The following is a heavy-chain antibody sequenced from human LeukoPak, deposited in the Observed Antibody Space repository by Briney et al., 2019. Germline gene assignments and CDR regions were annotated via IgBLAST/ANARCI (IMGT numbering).Heavy chain of an antibody. D-gene: IGHD1-1*01. Sequence: GGSLRLSCAASGFTFSDYSMNWVRQAPGKGLEWVSSISRNSRHVYYGGSVWGRFTISRDDARNSLFLEMNSLRAEDMAVYYCVRDFMAMAGTTAYLHYWGQGTLVTVSP. J-gene: IGHJ1*01. CDR3: VRDFMAMAGTTAYLHY. V-gene: IGHV3-21*01. CDR2: ISRNSRHV. CDR1: GFTFSDYS.